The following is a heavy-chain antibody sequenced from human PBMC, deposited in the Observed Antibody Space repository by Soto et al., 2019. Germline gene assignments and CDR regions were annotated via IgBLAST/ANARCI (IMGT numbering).Heavy chain of an antibody. J-gene: IGHJ4*02. CDR2: ISSSSSYI. CDR1: GFTFSSYS. D-gene: IGHD3-22*01. V-gene: IGHV3-21*01. Sequence: LRLSCAASGFTFSSYSMNWVRQAPGKGLEWVSSISSSSSYIYYADSVKGRFTISRDNAKNSLYLQMNSLRAEDTAVYYCARVGNYYDSSGHWFDYWGQGTLVTVSS. CDR3: ARVGNYYDSSGHWFDY.